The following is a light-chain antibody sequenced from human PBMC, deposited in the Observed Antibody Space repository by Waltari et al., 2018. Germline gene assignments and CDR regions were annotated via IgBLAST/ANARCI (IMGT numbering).Light chain of an antibody. V-gene: IGLV5-45*01. CDR2: CISDSTE. Sequence: QAVLTQPASLPASPGASVSPTCTFRSAIDVATFKIYWYQQRPGSPPRFLFKCISDSTEHRGSGVPSLFSVSTDSSGTAALLLISGLQSEDEADYYCMILYNDAVVFGGGTKLTVL. CDR3: MILYNDAVV. J-gene: IGLJ2*01. CDR1: SAIDVATFK.